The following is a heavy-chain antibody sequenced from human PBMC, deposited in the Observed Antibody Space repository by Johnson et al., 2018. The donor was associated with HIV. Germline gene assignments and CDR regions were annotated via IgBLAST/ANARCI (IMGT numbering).Heavy chain of an antibody. Sequence: QMQLVESVGGLVKPGGSLRLSCAASGFTFSDYYMSWIRQAPGKGLEWVSYISSSGTTIYYADSVKGRFTISRDNAKNSLYLQMNSLRAEDTAVYYCARYSSSSRDTFDIWGQGTMVTVSS. D-gene: IGHD6-13*01. J-gene: IGHJ3*02. CDR3: ARYSSSSRDTFDI. CDR2: ISSSGTTI. V-gene: IGHV3-11*04. CDR1: GFTFSDYY.